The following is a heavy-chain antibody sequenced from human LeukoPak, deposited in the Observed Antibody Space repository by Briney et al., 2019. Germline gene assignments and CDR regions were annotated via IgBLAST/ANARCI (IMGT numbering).Heavy chain of an antibody. J-gene: IGHJ4*02. D-gene: IGHD2-15*01. CDR3: ARDPRYCSGGSCYPIRTFDY. V-gene: IGHV1-2*04. CDR1: GYTFTGYY. Sequence: GASVKVSCKASGYTFTGYYMHWVRQAPGQGLEWMGWINPNSGGTNYAQKFQGWVTMTRDTSISTAYMELSRLRSDDTAVYYCARDPRYCSGGSCYPIRTFDYWGQGTLVTVSS. CDR2: INPNSGGT.